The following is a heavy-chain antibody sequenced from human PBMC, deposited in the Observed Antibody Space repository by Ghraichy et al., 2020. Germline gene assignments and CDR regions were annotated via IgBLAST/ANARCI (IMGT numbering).Heavy chain of an antibody. D-gene: IGHD3-22*01. V-gene: IGHV4-59*01. CDR2: IRDSGTT. CDR1: GGSMSYY. J-gene: IGHJ3*02. CDR3: ARPALLSSGLARAFDI. Sequence: SETLSLTCSVSGGSMSYYWSWIRQSPGKGLEWIGYIRDSGTTNYNPSLKSRVSMSIDTSKNQFSLKMTSVTAADMAVYYCARPALLSSGLARAFDIWGQGTMVTVSS.